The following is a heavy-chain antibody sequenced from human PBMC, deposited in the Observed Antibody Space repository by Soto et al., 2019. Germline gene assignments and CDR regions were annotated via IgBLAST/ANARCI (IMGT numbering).Heavy chain of an antibody. CDR3: ARAVQTGTAVAGNYYYGMDV. Sequence: QVQLVQSGAEVKKPGSSVKVSCKASGGTFSSYTISWVRQAPGQGLEWMGAIIPVFGTANYAQKSQGRVTITVDESTSTAYMELSSLRSEDTAVYYCARAVQTGTAVAGNYYYGMDVWGQGTTVTVSS. CDR1: GGTFSSYT. J-gene: IGHJ6*02. D-gene: IGHD6-19*01. CDR2: IIPVFGTA. V-gene: IGHV1-69*12.